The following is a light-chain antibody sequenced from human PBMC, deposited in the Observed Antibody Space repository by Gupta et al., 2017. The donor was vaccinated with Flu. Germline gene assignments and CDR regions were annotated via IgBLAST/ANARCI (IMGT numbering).Light chain of an antibody. CDR1: SSTIGNNY. V-gene: IGLV1-47*01. CDR2: RND. J-gene: IGLJ3*02. CDR3: AAWDDSLSAWV. Sequence: QSVVTQPPSASGTPGQGVSISCSGSSSTIGNNYVYWYQHLPGTAPKLLIYRNDQRPSGVPDRFSGSKSGTSASLAISALRAEDETDYYCAAWDDSLSAWVFGGGTKLTVL.